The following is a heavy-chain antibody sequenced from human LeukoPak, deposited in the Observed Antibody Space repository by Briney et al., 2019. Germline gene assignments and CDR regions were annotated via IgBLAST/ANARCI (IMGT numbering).Heavy chain of an antibody. CDR3: VRDIQWRFDP. CDR2: ISTNKGNI. V-gene: IGHV1-18*01. J-gene: IGHJ5*02. D-gene: IGHD2-8*01. CDR1: GYILTTYG. Sequence: ASVKVSFTASGYILTTYGISWVRQAPGQGLEWMGWISTNKGNINYAQRLQGRVTMTADTSTSTAYMELRSLRSDDTAIYYCVRDIQWRFDPWGQGTLVTVSS.